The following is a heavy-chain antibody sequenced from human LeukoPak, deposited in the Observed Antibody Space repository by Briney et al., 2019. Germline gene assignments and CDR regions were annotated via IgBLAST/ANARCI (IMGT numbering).Heavy chain of an antibody. CDR3: ARDLWEHPDAFDI. J-gene: IGHJ3*02. Sequence: GGSLRLSCAASGFTFSSYNMNWVRQAPGKGLEWVSSISSSSSYIYYADSVKGRFTISRDNAKNSLYLQMNSLRAEDTAVYYCARDLWEHPDAFDIWGQGTMVTVSS. CDR1: GFTFSSYN. V-gene: IGHV3-21*01. CDR2: ISSSSSYI. D-gene: IGHD1-26*01.